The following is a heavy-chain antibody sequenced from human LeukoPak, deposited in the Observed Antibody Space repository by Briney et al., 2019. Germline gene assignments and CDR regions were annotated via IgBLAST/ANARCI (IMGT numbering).Heavy chain of an antibody. V-gene: IGHV3-48*01. CDR2: ITSSSSTR. Sequence: PGGSLRLSCAASGXTFSSYSMSWVRQAPGKGLEWVSYITSSSSTRYYADSVRGRFTISRDNGKNSLYLQMNSLRGEDTAVYYCARDSHGDYHLDYWGQGTLVTVPS. CDR1: GXTFSSYS. D-gene: IGHD4-17*01. CDR3: ARDSHGDYHLDY. J-gene: IGHJ4*02.